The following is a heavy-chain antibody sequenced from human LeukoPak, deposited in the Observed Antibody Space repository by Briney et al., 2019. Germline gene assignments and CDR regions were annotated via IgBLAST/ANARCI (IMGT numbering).Heavy chain of an antibody. CDR1: GFIFSSYW. V-gene: IGHV3-7*03. J-gene: IGHJ4*02. CDR2: IKQDGSEK. Sequence: GGSLRLSCAASGFIFSSYWMSWVRQAPGKGLEWVANIKQDGSEKYYVDSVKGRFTISRDNAKNSLYLQMNSLRAEDTAVYYCARDRVWFGELLPYFDYWGQGTLVTVSS. D-gene: IGHD3-10*01. CDR3: ARDRVWFGELLPYFDY.